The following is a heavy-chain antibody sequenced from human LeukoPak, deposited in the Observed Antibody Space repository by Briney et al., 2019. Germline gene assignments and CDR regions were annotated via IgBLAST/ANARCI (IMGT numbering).Heavy chain of an antibody. J-gene: IGHJ4*02. V-gene: IGHV3-23*01. CDR1: GFTLSSYA. CDR2: ISGSGGST. CDR3: ARPDCSSTSCYRPVY. D-gene: IGHD2-2*02. Sequence: GGSLRLSCAASGFTLSSYAMIWVRQAPGKGLEWVSAISGSGGSTYYSDSVKGRFTISRDNSKSTLYLQMNSLRAEDTAVYYCARPDCSSTSCYRPVYWGQGTLVTVSS.